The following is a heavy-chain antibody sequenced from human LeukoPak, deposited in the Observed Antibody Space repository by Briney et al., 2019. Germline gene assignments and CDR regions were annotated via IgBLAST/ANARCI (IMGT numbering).Heavy chain of an antibody. CDR3: AREGNTDAFDI. CDR2: IYYSGST. D-gene: IGHD4-17*01. CDR1: GGSISSGGYY. Sequence: SQTLSLTCTVSGGSISSGGYYWSRIRQHPGKGLEWIGYIYYSGSTYYNPSLKSRVTISVDTSKNQFSLKLSSVTAADTAAYHCAREGNTDAFDIWGQGTMVTVSS. J-gene: IGHJ3*02. V-gene: IGHV4-31*03.